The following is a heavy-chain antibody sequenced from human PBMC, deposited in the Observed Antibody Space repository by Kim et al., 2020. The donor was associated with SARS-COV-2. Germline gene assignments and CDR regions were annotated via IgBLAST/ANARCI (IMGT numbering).Heavy chain of an antibody. CDR2: INHSGST. D-gene: IGHD2-2*02. J-gene: IGHJ5*02. Sequence: SETLSLTCAVYGGSFSGYYWSWIRQPPGKGLEWIGEINHSGSTNYNPSLKSRVTISVDTSKNQFSLKLSSVTAADTAVYYCARGPPRHPPDIVVVPAAIRGIKLWFDPWGQGTLVTVSS. CDR3: ARGPPRHPPDIVVVPAAIRGIKLWFDP. V-gene: IGHV4-34*01. CDR1: GGSFSGYY.